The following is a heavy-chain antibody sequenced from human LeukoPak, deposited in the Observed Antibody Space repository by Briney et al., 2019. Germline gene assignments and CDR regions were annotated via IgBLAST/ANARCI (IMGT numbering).Heavy chain of an antibody. J-gene: IGHJ4*02. CDR1: GFTFSNYA. CDR2: ISSNGGST. V-gene: IGHV3-64D*06. D-gene: IGHD2-2*01. Sequence: GGSLRLSCSASGFTFSNYAMHWVRQAPGKGLEYVSAISSNGGSTYYAESVKGRFTISRDNSKNTLYLQMSSLRAEDTAVYYCVKGGPIVVVPVVDYWGQGTLVAVSS. CDR3: VKGGPIVVVPVVDY.